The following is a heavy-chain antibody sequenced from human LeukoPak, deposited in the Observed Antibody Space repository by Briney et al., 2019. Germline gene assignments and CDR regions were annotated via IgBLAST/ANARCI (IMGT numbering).Heavy chain of an antibody. Sequence: HTGGSLRLSCAASGFTVSSYWMHWVRQAPGKGLVWVSRINSDGSSTSYADSVKGRFTISRDNAKNTLYLQMNSLRAEDTAVYYCARIPYCSSTNCYPSDYWGQGTLVTVSS. CDR2: INSDGSST. CDR3: ARIPYCSSTNCYPSDY. V-gene: IGHV3-74*01. D-gene: IGHD2-2*01. CDR1: GFTVSSYW. J-gene: IGHJ4*02.